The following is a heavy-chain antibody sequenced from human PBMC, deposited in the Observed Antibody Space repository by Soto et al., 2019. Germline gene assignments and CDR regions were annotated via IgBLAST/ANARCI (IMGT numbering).Heavy chain of an antibody. CDR3: AKAGATWPTFDY. D-gene: IGHD5-12*01. J-gene: IGHJ4*02. CDR1: GFTFSNYG. CDR2: ISYDETNK. V-gene: IGHV3-30*18. Sequence: GGSLRLSCAGSGFTFSNYGMHWVRQAPGKGLEWVAVISYDETNKYYADSAKGRFTISRDNSKNTLYLQMNSLRDEDTAVYYCAKAGATWPTFDYWGQGTLVTVSS.